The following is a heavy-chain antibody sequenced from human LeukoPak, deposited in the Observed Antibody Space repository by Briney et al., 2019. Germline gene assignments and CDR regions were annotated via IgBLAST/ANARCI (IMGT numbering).Heavy chain of an antibody. CDR2: INPNSGGT. CDR1: GYTFTCYY. D-gene: IGHD3-16*02. Sequence: GASVKVSCKASGYTFTCYYMHWVRQAPGQGLEWMGWINPNSGGTDDAKKFHGRVTITRDTSISTAYMELSRLRSDDTAVYYCARDSGDYVWGSYRYSLGYWGQGTLVTVSS. V-gene: IGHV1-2*02. CDR3: ARDSGDYVWGSYRYSLGY. J-gene: IGHJ4*02.